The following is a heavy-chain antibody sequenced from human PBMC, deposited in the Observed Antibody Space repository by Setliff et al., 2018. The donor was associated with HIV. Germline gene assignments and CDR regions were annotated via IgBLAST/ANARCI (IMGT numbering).Heavy chain of an antibody. V-gene: IGHV4-31*01. CDR3: ARGGAFCGRDSCYYLDY. J-gene: IGHJ4*02. D-gene: IGHD2-21*02. CDR2: IYYSGSA. Sequence: SETLSLTCTVSGDSIDRSNFFWTWIRQHPGKGLEWIGYIYYSGSATYNLSLKSQASISVDTSRNEFSLKLSSVTAADTAVYFCARGGAFCGRDSCYYLDYWGQGNPVTVSS. CDR1: GDSIDRSNFF.